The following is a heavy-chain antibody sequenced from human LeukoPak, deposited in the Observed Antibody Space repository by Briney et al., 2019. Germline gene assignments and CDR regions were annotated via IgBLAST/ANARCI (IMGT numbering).Heavy chain of an antibody. D-gene: IGHD3-22*01. CDR3: ARDLWLSSGPEVIVY. CDR1: GYTFTSYY. Sequence: ASVKVSCKASGYTFTSYYMQWVRQAPGQGLEWMGIINPSGGSTSYAQKFQGRVTMTRDTSTSTVYMELSSLRSEDTAVYYCARDLWLSSGPEVIVYWGQGTLVTVSS. CDR2: INPSGGST. V-gene: IGHV1-46*01. J-gene: IGHJ4*02.